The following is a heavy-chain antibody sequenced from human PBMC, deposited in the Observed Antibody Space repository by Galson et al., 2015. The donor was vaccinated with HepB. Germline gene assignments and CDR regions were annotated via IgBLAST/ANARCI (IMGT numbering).Heavy chain of an antibody. J-gene: IGHJ4*02. CDR1: GFTFSSYA. D-gene: IGHD4-23*01. CDR3: ARDLRGGYGGNSYLFDY. CDR2: ISYDGSNK. V-gene: IGHV3-30-3*01. Sequence: SLRLSCAASGFTFSSYAMHWVRQAPGKGLEWVAVISYDGSNKYYADSVKGRFTISRDNSKNTLYLQMNSLRAEDTAVYYCARDLRGGYGGNSYLFDYWGQGTLVTVSS.